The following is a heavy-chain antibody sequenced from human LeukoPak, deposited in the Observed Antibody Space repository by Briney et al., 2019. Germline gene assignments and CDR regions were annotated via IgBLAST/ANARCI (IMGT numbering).Heavy chain of an antibody. J-gene: IGHJ6*03. Sequence: PSETLSLTCIVSGGSIRTTNYYWGWIRQPPGKGLEWIGSIYYSGSTYYNPSLKSRVTISVDTSKNQFSLKLNSVTAADTAVYYCARRAGYSSGWSSYYYYYMDVWGKGTTVTVSS. V-gene: IGHV4-39*07. D-gene: IGHD6-19*01. CDR3: ARRAGYSSGWSSYYYYYMDV. CDR2: IYYSGST. CDR1: GGSIRTTNYY.